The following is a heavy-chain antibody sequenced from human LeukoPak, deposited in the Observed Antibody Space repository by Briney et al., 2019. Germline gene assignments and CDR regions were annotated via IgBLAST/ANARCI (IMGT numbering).Heavy chain of an antibody. Sequence: SSVKVSYQASGYTFTSYGISGVRQAPGQGLEWMGWIRAYKGNTNYAQKLQGRVTMTPDTSTRTAYLELRSLRSDDTAVYYCARDQNPYGSGSYYGYWGQGTLVTVSS. V-gene: IGHV1-18*01. J-gene: IGHJ4*02. D-gene: IGHD3-10*01. CDR3: ARDQNPYGSGSYYGY. CDR1: GYTFTSYG. CDR2: IRAYKGNT.